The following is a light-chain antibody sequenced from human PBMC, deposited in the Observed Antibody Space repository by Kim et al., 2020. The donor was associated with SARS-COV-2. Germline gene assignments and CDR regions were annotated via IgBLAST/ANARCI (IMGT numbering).Light chain of an antibody. V-gene: IGKV3-11*01. CDR1: QSVSSY. CDR3: QQRSNWPLLT. J-gene: IGKJ4*01. CDR2: DAS. Sequence: EIVLTQSPATLSLSPGERATLSCRASQSVSSYLAWYQQKPGQAPRLLIYDASNRATGIPARFSGSGSGTDFTLTISSLEPEDFAVYYCQQRSNWPLLTFGGRTKVDIK.